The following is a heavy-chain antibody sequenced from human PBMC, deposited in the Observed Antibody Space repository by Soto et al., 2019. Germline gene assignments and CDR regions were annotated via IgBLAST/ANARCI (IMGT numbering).Heavy chain of an antibody. J-gene: IGHJ4*01. Sequence: GSLRLSCTASGFTFSSYAMSWVRQAPGKELEWVSTISGNSGKTNYAESVKGRFSISRDNSKNTVHLQLDSLRAEDTAVYFCAKLGFVLMELYYFHQWGHGTLVTVSS. CDR1: GFTFSSYA. D-gene: IGHD2-8*01. CDR3: AKLGFVLMELYYFHQ. CDR2: ISGNSGKT. V-gene: IGHV3-23*01.